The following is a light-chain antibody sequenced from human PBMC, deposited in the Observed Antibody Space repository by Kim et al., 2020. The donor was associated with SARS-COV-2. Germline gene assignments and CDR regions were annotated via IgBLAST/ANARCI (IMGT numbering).Light chain of an antibody. V-gene: IGLV2-14*03. J-gene: IGLJ2*01. CDR3: NSYTSASTLL. CDR2: LVS. CDR1: SSYVGGYKY. Sequence: GQSITISCTGTSSYVGGYKYVSWYQHHPGKAPKLIIYLVSDRPSGISTRFSGSKSGNTASLTISALQAEDEAVYYCNSYTSASTLLFGGGTRLTVL.